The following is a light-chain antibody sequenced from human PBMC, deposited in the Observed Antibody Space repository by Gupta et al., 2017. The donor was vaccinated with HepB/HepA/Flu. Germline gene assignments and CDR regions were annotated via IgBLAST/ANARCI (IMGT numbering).Light chain of an antibody. J-gene: IGKJ4*01. Sequence: IHITHSPCSVSASLGHRVTTTYRPRQDINNLVAWYQQKPGQAPKLLIYSASKLHSGVPSRFSGSGSGTEFTLTISSLQSEDFGTYYCKHSHRCPLTLGGGTKVEIK. CDR1: QDINNL. CDR2: SAS. CDR3: KHSHRCPLT. V-gene: IGKV1-12*01.